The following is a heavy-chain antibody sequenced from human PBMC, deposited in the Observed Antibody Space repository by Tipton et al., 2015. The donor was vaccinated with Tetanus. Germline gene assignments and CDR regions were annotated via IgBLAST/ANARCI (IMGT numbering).Heavy chain of an antibody. J-gene: IGHJ5*02. V-gene: IGHV5-51*01. CDR1: GHNSRSYW. CDR3: ARLPKHYSASGST. D-gene: IGHD3-10*01. Sequence: QLVQSGAEVKKPGQSLKISCKASGHNSRSYWINWVPQMPGKGLEWMGIISPGDSEATYSPSFQGQVTITVDKSISTAYLQWSSLKASDTAIYFCARLPKHYSASGSTWGQGTLVTVSS. CDR2: ISPGDSEA.